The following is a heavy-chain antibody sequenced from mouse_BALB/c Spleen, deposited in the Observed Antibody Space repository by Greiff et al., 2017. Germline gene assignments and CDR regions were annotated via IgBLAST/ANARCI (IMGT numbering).Heavy chain of an antibody. CDR3: AREGRTAMDY. J-gene: IGHJ4*01. CDR2: INPGSGGT. Sequence: QVQLQQSGAELVRPGTSVKVSCKASGYAFTNYLIEWVKQRPGQGLEWIGVINPGSGGTNYNEKFKGKATLTADKSSSTAYMQLSSLTSDDSAVYFCAREGRTAMDYWGQGTSVTVSS. V-gene: IGHV1-54*01. CDR1: GYAFTNYL.